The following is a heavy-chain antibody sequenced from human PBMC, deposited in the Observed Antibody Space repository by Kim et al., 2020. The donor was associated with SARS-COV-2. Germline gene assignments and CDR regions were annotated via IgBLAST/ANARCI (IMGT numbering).Heavy chain of an antibody. Sequence: GGSLRLSCVYSGFTFSSYFMSWIRQAPGKGLEWVSGISPSGDNTYYAESVKGRFTISRDNSKNTVFLQMNSLGVEDTAVYYCACSGGSCYDWDYWGQGSLVTVSS. CDR2: ISPSGDNT. CDR1: GFTFSSYF. J-gene: IGHJ4*02. CDR3: ACSGGSCYDWDY. D-gene: IGHD2-15*01. V-gene: IGHV3-23*01.